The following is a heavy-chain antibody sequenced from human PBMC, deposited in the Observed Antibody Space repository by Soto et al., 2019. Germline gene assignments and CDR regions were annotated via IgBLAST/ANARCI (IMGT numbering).Heavy chain of an antibody. CDR1: GGSFSGYY. J-gene: IGHJ4*02. V-gene: IGHV4-34*01. D-gene: IGHD2-2*01. CDR2: INHSGST. Sequence: QVQLQQWGAGLLKPSETLSLTCAVYGGSFSGYYWRWIRQPPGKGLEWIGEINHSGSTNYNPSLKSGVTLPVDTSKNQFSLKLSAETAADTAVYYCARDPSARPVVHYQWGQGTLVTVSS. CDR3: ARDPSARPVVHYQ.